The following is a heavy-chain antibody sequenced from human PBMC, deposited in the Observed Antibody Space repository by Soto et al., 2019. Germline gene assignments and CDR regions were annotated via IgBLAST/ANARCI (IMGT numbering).Heavy chain of an antibody. D-gene: IGHD2-2*01. J-gene: IGHJ5*02. CDR2: IYYSGST. V-gene: IGHV4-61*08. CDR1: GGSISSGGYY. Sequence: PSETLSLTCTVSGGSISSGGYYWSWIRQHPGKGLEWIGYIYYSGSTNYNPSLKSRVTISVDTPKNQLSLKLTSVTAADTAVYYCARHDAYCVNTSCTYLNWFDPWGQGALVTVSS. CDR3: ARHDAYCVNTSCTYLNWFDP.